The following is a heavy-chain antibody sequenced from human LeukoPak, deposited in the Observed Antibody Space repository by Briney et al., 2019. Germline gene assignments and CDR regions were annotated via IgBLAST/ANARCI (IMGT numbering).Heavy chain of an antibody. Sequence: PSETLSLTCAVSGGSFNGYVWSWIRQAPEMGLEWIGDISHTGNRKMNPALQSRVTISGDSSMNQFSLRLTSVTARDTAIYYCARGYNWNYGFRGTHYFYFDLWGRGTLVTVSS. CDR3: ARGYNWNYGFRGTHYFYFDL. CDR1: GGSFNGYV. D-gene: IGHD1-7*01. CDR2: ISHTGNR. J-gene: IGHJ2*01. V-gene: IGHV4-34*01.